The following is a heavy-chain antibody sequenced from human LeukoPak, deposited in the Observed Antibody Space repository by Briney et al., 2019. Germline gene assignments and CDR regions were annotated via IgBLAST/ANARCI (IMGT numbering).Heavy chain of an antibody. D-gene: IGHD6-13*01. CDR2: IYYSGST. J-gene: IGHJ5*02. V-gene: IGHV4-59*08. CDR3: ARSGSSSWWGGHYNWFDP. CDR1: GGSISSYY. Sequence: PSETLSLTCTVSGGSISSYYWSWIRQPPGKGLEWIGYIYYSGSTNYNPSPKSRVTISVDTSKNQFSLKLSSVTAADTAVYYCARSGSSSWWGGHYNWFDPWGQGTLVTVSS.